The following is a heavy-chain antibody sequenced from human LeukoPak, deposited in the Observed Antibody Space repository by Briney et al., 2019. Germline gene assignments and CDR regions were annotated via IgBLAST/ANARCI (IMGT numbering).Heavy chain of an antibody. V-gene: IGHV3-23*01. Sequence: GGSLRLSCAASGFTFSSYTMSWVRQAPGKGLEWVSGVSGSGGSTHYADSVKGRFTISRDNSKNTLYLQMNSLRAEDTAVYYCAREGFGGYNAFDIWGQGTMVTVSS. CDR3: AREGFGGYNAFDI. J-gene: IGHJ3*02. CDR1: GFTFSSYT. CDR2: VSGSGGST. D-gene: IGHD3-10*01.